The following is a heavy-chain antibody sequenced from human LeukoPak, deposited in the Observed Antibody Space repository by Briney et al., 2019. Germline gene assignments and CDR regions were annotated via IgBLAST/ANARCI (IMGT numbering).Heavy chain of an antibody. J-gene: IGHJ4*02. CDR3: AKGYGMEED. CDR2: ISGYNGKT. D-gene: IGHD3-3*01. V-gene: IGHV1-18*01. Sequence: AASVKVSCKASGYTFNTYGITWVRQAPGQGLEWMGWISGYNGKTKYAQKLQDRVTMTTDTSTSTAYMELRSLRSDDTAVYYCAKGYGMEEDWGQGTLVTVSS. CDR1: GYTFNTYG.